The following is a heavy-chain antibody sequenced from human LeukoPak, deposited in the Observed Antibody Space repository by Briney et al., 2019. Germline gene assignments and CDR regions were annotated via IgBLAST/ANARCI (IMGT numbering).Heavy chain of an antibody. Sequence: ASGKVSCKASGYTFTSYGISWVRQAPGQGLEWMGWISAYNGNTNYAQKLQRTVTITTDTSTTTAYMELRSLRSDDTAVYYGARVRDIAAGAFDIWGQGTMVTVSS. J-gene: IGHJ3*02. CDR1: GYTFTSYG. CDR3: ARVRDIAAGAFDI. CDR2: ISAYNGNT. V-gene: IGHV1-18*01. D-gene: IGHD6-13*01.